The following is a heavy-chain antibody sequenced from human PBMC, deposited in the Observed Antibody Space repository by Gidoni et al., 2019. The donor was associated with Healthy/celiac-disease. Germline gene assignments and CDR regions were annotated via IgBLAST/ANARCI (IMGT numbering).Heavy chain of an antibody. CDR2: FDPEDVET. J-gene: IGHJ6*02. Sequence: QVQLLHSGAEVKKPGASVKVSCKVSGYTLNAFSMHWVRQAPGKGIEWMGGFDPEDVETIYAKKVQGRVNMTEDKSTDTAYMELGRLRSEDTAGYYCATVHESYYYYGMDVWGQGTTVTVSS. CDR1: GYTLNAFS. V-gene: IGHV1-24*01. CDR3: ATVHESYYYYGMDV.